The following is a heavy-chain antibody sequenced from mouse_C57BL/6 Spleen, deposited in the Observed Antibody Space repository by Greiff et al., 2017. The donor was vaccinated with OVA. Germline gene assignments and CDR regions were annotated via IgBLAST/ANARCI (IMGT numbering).Heavy chain of an antibody. CDR3: ARGYYFDY. CDR2: INPNNGGT. V-gene: IGHV1-26*01. CDR1: GYTFTDYY. Sequence: VQLQQSGPELVKPGASVKISCKASGYTFTDYYMNWVKQSHGQSLEWIGDINPNNGGTSYNQKFKGKATLTVDKSSSTAYMELRSLTSEDSAVYYCARGYYFDYWGQGTTLTVSS. J-gene: IGHJ2*01.